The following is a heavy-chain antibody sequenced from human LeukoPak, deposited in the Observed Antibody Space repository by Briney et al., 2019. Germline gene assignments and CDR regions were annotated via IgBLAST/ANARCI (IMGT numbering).Heavy chain of an antibody. Sequence: GGSLRLSCAASGFTFSSYGMHWVRQAPGKGLEWVAFIRYDGSNKYYADSVKGRFTISRDNSKNTLYLQMNSLRAEDTAVYYCAREGGSDGAFDIWGQGTMVTVSS. CDR1: GFTFSSYG. CDR3: AREGGSDGAFDI. J-gene: IGHJ3*02. CDR2: IRYDGSNK. D-gene: IGHD1-26*01. V-gene: IGHV3-30*02.